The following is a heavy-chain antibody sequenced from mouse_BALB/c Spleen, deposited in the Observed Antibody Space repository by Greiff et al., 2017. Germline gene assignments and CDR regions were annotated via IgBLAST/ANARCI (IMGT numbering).Heavy chain of an antibody. CDR3: AREGYYDYDSYAMDY. CDR2: ISYDGSN. D-gene: IGHD2-4*01. V-gene: IGHV3-6*02. CDR1: GYSITSGYY. Sequence: DVKLQESGPGLVKPSQSLSLTCSVTGYSITSGYYWNWIRQFPGNKLEWMGYISYDGSNNYNPSLKNRISITRDTSKNQFFLKLNSVTTEDTATYYCAREGYYDYDSYAMDYWGQGTSVTVSS. J-gene: IGHJ4*01.